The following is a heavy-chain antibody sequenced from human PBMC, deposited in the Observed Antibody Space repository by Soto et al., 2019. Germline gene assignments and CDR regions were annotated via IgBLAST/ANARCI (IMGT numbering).Heavy chain of an antibody. Sequence: QVQLVESGGGVVQPGRSLRLSCAASGFSFRNYGMHWVRQAPGKGLEWLAVISYDGSNKYYADSVKGRFTISRDNSKNTLYLEINSLIAEDTAVYYCAKQEYSSTWYGVDVWGQGTAVTVSS. CDR2: ISYDGSNK. D-gene: IGHD6-13*01. J-gene: IGHJ6*02. CDR1: GFSFRNYG. V-gene: IGHV3-30*18. CDR3: AKQEYSSTWYGVDV.